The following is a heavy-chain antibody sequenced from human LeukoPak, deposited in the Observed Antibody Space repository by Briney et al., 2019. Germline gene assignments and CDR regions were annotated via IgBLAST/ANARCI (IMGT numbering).Heavy chain of an antibody. CDR3: ARGPTNTVTDY. Sequence: SVKVSCKASGGTFSSYAISWVRQAPGQGLEWMGGIIPIFGTANYAQKFQGRVTVTADKSTSTAYMELSSLRSDDTAVYYCARGPTNTVTDYWGQGTLVTVSS. D-gene: IGHD4-17*01. CDR1: GGTFSSYA. CDR2: IIPIFGTA. V-gene: IGHV1-69*06. J-gene: IGHJ4*02.